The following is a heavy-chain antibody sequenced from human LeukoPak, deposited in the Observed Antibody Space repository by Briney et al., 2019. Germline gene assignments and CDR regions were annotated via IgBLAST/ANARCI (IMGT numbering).Heavy chain of an antibody. J-gene: IGHJ4*02. D-gene: IGHD7-27*01. V-gene: IGHV3-23*01. CDR1: GFTFSNHG. CDR3: ARDLAWGAFDY. Sequence: PGGSLRLSCAASGFTFSNHGMNWVRQAPGMGLEWLSGVSPPSGGTYYADSVKGRFTTSRDDSKNTLSLQMSSLRVEDTAVYYCARDLAWGAFDYWGQGTLVTVSS. CDR2: VSPPSGGT.